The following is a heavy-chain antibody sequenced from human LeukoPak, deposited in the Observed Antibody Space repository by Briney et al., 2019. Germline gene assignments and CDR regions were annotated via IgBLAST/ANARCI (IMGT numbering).Heavy chain of an antibody. CDR1: GFTFSGYW. J-gene: IGHJ4*02. V-gene: IGHV3-74*01. Sequence: GGSPRLSCTASGFTFSGYWMHWVRQAPRKGLVWVARICSDGFSITYADSVKGRFTISRDNSKNTLYLQMTSLRDDDTALYYCAVSYYCRGSACYSGLDYWGQGTLVTVSS. CDR2: ICSDGFSI. D-gene: IGHD2-15*01. CDR3: AVSYYCRGSACYSGLDY.